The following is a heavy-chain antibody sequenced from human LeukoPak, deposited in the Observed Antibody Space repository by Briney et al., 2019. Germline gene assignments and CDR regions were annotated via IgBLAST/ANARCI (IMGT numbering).Heavy chain of an antibody. CDR3: ARHREATTVTNFDY. Sequence: ETXXLTCTVSGASISSXXXXXIRQPAGXXXXXXGRIXXXXSTNYNPXXXXRXXXSVDTXENQFSLRLSSVTAXDTAVYYCARHREATTVTNFDYWGQGTLVTVSS. CDR1: GASISSXX. D-gene: IGHD4-17*01. J-gene: IGHJ4*02. V-gene: IGHV4-4*07. CDR2: IXXXXST.